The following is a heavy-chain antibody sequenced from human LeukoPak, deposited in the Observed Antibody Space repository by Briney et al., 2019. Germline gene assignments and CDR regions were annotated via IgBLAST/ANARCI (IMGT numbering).Heavy chain of an antibody. J-gene: IGHJ5*02. CDR1: GYDFTTYW. CDR2: IYPGDSDT. CDR3: TRRGRAPSNWFDP. D-gene: IGHD2-8*01. Sequence: GESLKISCKGSGYDFTTYWIAWVRHMPGKGLEWMGIIYPGDSDTRYNPSFQGQVTISADTSINTAYLQWSSLRASDTAIYYCTRRGRAPSNWFDPWGQGTLVTVSS. V-gene: IGHV5-51*01.